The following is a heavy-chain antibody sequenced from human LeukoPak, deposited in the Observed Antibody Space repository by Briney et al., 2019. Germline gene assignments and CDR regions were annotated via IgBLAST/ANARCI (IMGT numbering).Heavy chain of an antibody. D-gene: IGHD5-18*01. J-gene: IGHJ4*02. V-gene: IGHV3-23*01. Sequence: GGSLRLSCAASGFTFSSYAMSWVRQAPGKGPEWVSAISGSGGSTYYADSVKGRFTISRDNSKNTLYLQMNSLRAEDTAVYYCAKMRSIVDGYTDYWGQGTLVTVSS. CDR2: ISGSGGST. CDR1: GFTFSSYA. CDR3: AKMRSIVDGYTDY.